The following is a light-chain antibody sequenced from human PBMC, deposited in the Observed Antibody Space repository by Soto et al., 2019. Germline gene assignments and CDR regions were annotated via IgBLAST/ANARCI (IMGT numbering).Light chain of an antibody. V-gene: IGKV3-11*01. CDR3: QQRSNWPPT. CDR2: DAS. Sequence: EIVLTQSPATLSLSPGERVTLSCRASQSVSSYLAWYQQKPGQAPSLLIYDASNRATGIPARFSGSGSGTDFTLTISSLEPEDFAVYYCQQRSNWPPTFGGGTKVEIK. CDR1: QSVSSY. J-gene: IGKJ4*01.